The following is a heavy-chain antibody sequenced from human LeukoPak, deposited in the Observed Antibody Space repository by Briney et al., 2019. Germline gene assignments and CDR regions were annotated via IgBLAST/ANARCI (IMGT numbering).Heavy chain of an antibody. CDR3: ARDRDFYYYMDV. V-gene: IGHV4-59*01. J-gene: IGHJ6*03. CDR2: ISYTGST. CDR1: GGSISNYF. D-gene: IGHD3-10*01. Sequence: SETLSLTCTVSGGSISNYFWSWIRQPPGKGLEWIGYISYTGSTNYNPSLKSRVTMSVDTSKNQFSLNLRSATAADTAVYYCARDRDFYYYMDVWGKGTTVTVS.